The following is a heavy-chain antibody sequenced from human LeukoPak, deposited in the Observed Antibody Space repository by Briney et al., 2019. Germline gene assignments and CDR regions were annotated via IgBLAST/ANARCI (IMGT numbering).Heavy chain of an antibody. CDR1: GYTFTTHS. CDR2: IYPGDSDT. Sequence: GESLKISCKGSGYTFTTHSIAWVRQMPGKGLEWMGIIYPGDSDTTYSPSFQGQVTISADKSISTAYLQWSSLKASGTAMYYCARRRDGYNLNAFNIWGQGTMVTVSS. V-gene: IGHV5-51*01. CDR3: ARRRDGYNLNAFNI. J-gene: IGHJ3*02. D-gene: IGHD5-24*01.